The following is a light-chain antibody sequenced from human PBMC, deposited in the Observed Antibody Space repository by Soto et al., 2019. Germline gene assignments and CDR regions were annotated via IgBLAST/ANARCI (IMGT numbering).Light chain of an antibody. Sequence: DIVMTQSPDSLAVSLGERATTNCKSSQSVLSSSNNKNYLAWYQQKPGQPPKLLIYWASTRESGVPDRFSGSGSGTDFTLTISSLQAADVAVYYCHQYYSTPYTFGQGTKLEIK. CDR2: WAS. CDR1: QSVLSSSNNKNY. CDR3: HQYYSTPYT. J-gene: IGKJ2*01. V-gene: IGKV4-1*01.